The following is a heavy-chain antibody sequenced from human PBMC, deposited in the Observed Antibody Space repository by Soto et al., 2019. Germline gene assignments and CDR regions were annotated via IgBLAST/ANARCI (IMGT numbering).Heavy chain of an antibody. V-gene: IGHV1-3*01. Sequence: ASVKVSCKASGYTFTRYIMHWVRQAPGQGLEWMGWINAGNGNTKYSQKFQGRVTIARDTSASTAYMELSSLTSEHTAVYYCARPRAWNYRWYDFWGQGTLVPVSP. D-gene: IGHD1-7*01. CDR3: ARPRAWNYRWYDF. J-gene: IGHJ5*01. CDR1: GYTFTRYI. CDR2: INAGNGNT.